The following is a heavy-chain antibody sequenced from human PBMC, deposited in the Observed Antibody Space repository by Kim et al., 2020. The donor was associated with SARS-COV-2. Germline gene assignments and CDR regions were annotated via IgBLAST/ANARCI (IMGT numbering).Heavy chain of an antibody. V-gene: IGHV3-7*01. D-gene: IGHD4-17*01. Sequence: GGSLRLSCASSGFIFRGFWMSWVRQAPGRGLEWVANINQDGSDAFYVDSVKGRFTISRDNTKKSLYLQMSSLRVADTAVYYCARVLGDYGHYSYNLFHPWGQGTLVTVSS. CDR2: INQDGSDA. CDR3: ARVLGDYGHYSYNLFHP. J-gene: IGHJ5*02. CDR1: GFIFRGFW.